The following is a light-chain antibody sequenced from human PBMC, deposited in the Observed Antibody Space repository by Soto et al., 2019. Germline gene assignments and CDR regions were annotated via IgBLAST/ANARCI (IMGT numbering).Light chain of an antibody. CDR2: ANT. Sequence: QSVLTQPPSVSGAAGQRVTISCTGSSSNIGADYDVHWYQQVPGTAPKLLIYANTYRPSEVPDRFSGSQSGTSASLAIAGLQAEDEAEYYCQSYDFSLSSVVFGGGTKLTVL. CDR1: SSNIGADYD. V-gene: IGLV1-40*01. J-gene: IGLJ2*01. CDR3: QSYDFSLSSVV.